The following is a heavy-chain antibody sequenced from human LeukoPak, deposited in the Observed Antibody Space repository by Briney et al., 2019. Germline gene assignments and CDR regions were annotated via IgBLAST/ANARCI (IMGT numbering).Heavy chain of an antibody. J-gene: IGHJ5*02. CDR1: GGSISSGGYS. D-gene: IGHD2-15*01. CDR3: ARRVVVVVAATTYNWFDP. V-gene: IGHV4-30-2*01. CDR2: IYHSGST. Sequence: SETLSLTCAVSGGSISSGGYSWSWIRQPPGKGLEWIGYIYHSGSTYYNPSLKSQVTISVDRSKNQFSLKLSSVTAADTAVYYCARRVVVVVAATTYNWFDPWGQGTLVTVSS.